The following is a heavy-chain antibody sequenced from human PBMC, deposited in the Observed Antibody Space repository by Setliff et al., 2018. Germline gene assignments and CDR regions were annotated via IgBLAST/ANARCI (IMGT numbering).Heavy chain of an antibody. J-gene: IGHJ4*02. CDR1: GYTFTGYY. CDR2: FNPNSGGT. CDR3: ARGLPYYDILTGYYRAPPDY. D-gene: IGHD3-9*01. Sequence: GASVKVSCKASGYTFTGYYMHWVRQAPGQGLEWMGRFNPNSGGTNYAQKFQGRVTMTRDTSISTAYMELSRLKSHDTAVYYCARGLPYYDILTGYYRAPPDYWGQGTLVTVSS. V-gene: IGHV1-2*06.